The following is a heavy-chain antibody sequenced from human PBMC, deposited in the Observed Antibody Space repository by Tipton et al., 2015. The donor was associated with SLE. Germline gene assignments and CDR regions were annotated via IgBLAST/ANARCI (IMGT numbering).Heavy chain of an antibody. CDR1: GGSISSYY. CDR2: IYYSGST. CDR3: ARIGSSSYY. D-gene: IGHD6-6*01. Sequence: TLSLTCTVSGGSISSYYWSWIRQPPGKGLEWIGYIYYSGSTNYNPSLKSRVTISVDTPKNQFSLKLSSVTAADTAVYYCARIGSSSYYWGQGTLVTVSS. J-gene: IGHJ4*02. V-gene: IGHV4-59*08.